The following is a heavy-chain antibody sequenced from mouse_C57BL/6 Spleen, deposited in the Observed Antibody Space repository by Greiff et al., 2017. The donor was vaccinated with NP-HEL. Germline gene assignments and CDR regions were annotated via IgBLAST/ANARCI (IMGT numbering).Heavy chain of an antibody. CDR1: GYTFNSYW. J-gene: IGHJ4*01. D-gene: IGHD4-1*01. CDR3: ARRSGTGTRAMDY. V-gene: IGHV1-53*01. CDR2: INPSNGGT. Sequence: QVQLQQPGTELVKPGASVKLSCKASGYTFNSYWMHWVKQRPGQGLEWIGNINPSNGGTNYNEKFKSKATLTVDKSSSTAYMQLSSMTSEASAVDYWARRSGTGTRAMDYWGQGASGTDSS.